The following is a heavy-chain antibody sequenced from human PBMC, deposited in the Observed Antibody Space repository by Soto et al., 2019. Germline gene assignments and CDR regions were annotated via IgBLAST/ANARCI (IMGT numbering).Heavy chain of an antibody. CDR3: ARHRDAYNLFDY. J-gene: IGHJ4*02. CDR1: GDSISSYY. D-gene: IGHD1-1*01. Sequence: QLQESGPGLVKPSETLSLTCTVSGDSISSYYWSWIRQPPGEGLEWIGYIYYTGSTNYNPSLKSRVTLSVDTSKNQFSLKLTSVTAADTAVYYCARHRDAYNLFDYWGQGTLVTVSS. CDR2: IYYTGST. V-gene: IGHV4-59*01.